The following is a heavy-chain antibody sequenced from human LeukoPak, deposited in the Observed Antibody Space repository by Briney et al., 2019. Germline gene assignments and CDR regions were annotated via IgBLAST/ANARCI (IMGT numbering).Heavy chain of an antibody. D-gene: IGHD3-9*01. CDR2: IREDGTYT. V-gene: IGHV3-74*01. CDR3: ARYFDMGTTPGDDFDY. CDR1: GFTFSNCC. Sequence: GVSLRLFCAASGFTFSNCCMSWVRQAPGKGLEGVVRIREDGTYTRYADSVKGRFTISRDNAMNSLYLQMNSVRSEHTAVYYCARYFDMGTTPGDDFDYWGQGTLVTVSS. J-gene: IGHJ4*02.